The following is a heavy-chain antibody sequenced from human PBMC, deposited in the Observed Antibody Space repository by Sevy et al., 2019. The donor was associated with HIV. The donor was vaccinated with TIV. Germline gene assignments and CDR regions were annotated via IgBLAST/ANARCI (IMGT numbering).Heavy chain of an antibody. Sequence: GESLKISCAASGFTFSSYSMNWVRQAPGKGLEWVSSISSSSSYIYYADSVKGRFTISRDNAKNSLYLQMNSLRAEDTAVYYCARPSGAATDYYYYGMDVWGQGTTVTVSS. V-gene: IGHV3-21*01. CDR2: ISSSSSYI. J-gene: IGHJ6*02. CDR1: GFTFSSYS. D-gene: IGHD2-15*01. CDR3: ARPSGAATDYYYYGMDV.